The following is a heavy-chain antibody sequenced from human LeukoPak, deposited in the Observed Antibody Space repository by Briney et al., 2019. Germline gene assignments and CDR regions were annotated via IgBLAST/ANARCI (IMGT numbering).Heavy chain of an antibody. Sequence: SETLSLTCAVYGGSFSGYYWSWIRQPPGKGLEWIGEINHSGSTNYSPSLKSRVTISVDTSKNQFSLKLSSVTAADTAVYYCARAGGYNSPLVYWGQGTLVTVSS. V-gene: IGHV4-34*01. D-gene: IGHD5-24*01. CDR1: GGSFSGYY. J-gene: IGHJ4*02. CDR3: ARAGGYNSPLVY. CDR2: INHSGST.